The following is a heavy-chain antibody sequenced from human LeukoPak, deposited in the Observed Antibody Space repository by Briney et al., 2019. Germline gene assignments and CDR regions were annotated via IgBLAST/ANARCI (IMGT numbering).Heavy chain of an antibody. CDR1: GFTFDDYA. CDR2: ISWNSGSI. CDR3: AKVKSGGGPFDY. D-gene: IGHD3-16*01. Sequence: GGSLRLSCAASGFTFDDYAMHWVRHAPGKGLEWVSGISWNSGSIGYADSVKGRFTISRDNAKNSLYLQMNSLRAEDTALYYCAKVKSGGGPFDYWGQGTLVTVSS. V-gene: IGHV3-9*01. J-gene: IGHJ4*02.